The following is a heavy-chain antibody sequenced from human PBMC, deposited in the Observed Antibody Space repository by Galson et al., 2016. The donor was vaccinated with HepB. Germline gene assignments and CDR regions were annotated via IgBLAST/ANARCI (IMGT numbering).Heavy chain of an antibody. CDR1: GFTVSSNY. V-gene: IGHV3-53*01. Sequence: SLRLSCAASGFTVSSNYMSWVRQAPGKGLEWVSVIYSGGSTYYADSVKGRYTISRDNSKNTLYLQMNSLGAEDTAVYYCARGNYGDLFDYWGQGTLVTVSS. D-gene: IGHD4-17*01. CDR3: ARGNYGDLFDY. J-gene: IGHJ4*02. CDR2: IYSGGST.